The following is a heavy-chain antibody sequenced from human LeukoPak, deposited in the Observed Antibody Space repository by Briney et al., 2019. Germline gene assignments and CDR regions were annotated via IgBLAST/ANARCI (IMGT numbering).Heavy chain of an antibody. CDR2: IRSKANSYAT. J-gene: IGHJ3*02. D-gene: IGHD1-26*01. V-gene: IGHV3-73*01. CDR3: AKDHMRPRIVGPTRSAFDI. Sequence: PGGSLRLSCAASGFTFSGSAMHWVRQASGKGLEWVGRIRSKANSYATAYAASVKGRFTISRDDSKNTAYLQMNSLRAEDTAVYYCAKDHMRPRIVGPTRSAFDIWGQGTMVTVSS. CDR1: GFTFSGSA.